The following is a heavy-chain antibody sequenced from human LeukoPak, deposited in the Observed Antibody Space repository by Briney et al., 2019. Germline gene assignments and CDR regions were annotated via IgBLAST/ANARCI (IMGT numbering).Heavy chain of an antibody. CDR1: GYSISSGYY. Sequence: SETLSLTCAVSGYSISSGYYWGWIRQPPGKGLEWIGSIYHSGSTYYNPSLKSRVTISVDTSKNQFSLKLSSVTAADTAVYYCARGLRVLRYFDWLSNDAFDIWGQGTMVTVFS. CDR2: IYHSGST. J-gene: IGHJ3*02. CDR3: ARGLRVLRYFDWLSNDAFDI. V-gene: IGHV4-38-2*01. D-gene: IGHD3-9*01.